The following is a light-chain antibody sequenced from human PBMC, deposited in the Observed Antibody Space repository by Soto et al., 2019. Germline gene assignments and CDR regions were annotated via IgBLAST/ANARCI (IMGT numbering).Light chain of an antibody. CDR2: DTN. J-gene: IGLJ1*01. Sequence: VVTQEPSLTVSPGGTVTLTCGSSTGAVTSGHYPYWFQQKPGQAPRTLIYDTNNKHSWTPARFSGSLLGGKAALTLSGAQPEDEAEYYCLLLYPGTRRVFGGGTKLTVL. CDR1: TGAVTSGHY. V-gene: IGLV7-46*01. CDR3: LLLYPGTRRV.